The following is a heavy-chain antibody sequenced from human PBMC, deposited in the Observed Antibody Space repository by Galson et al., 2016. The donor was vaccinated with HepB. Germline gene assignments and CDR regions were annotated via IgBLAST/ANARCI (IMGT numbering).Heavy chain of an antibody. CDR3: ARGYFDINTGHYHDALDI. V-gene: IGHV1-2*02. CDR1: GYVFSDNY. CDR2: INPNGGAT. D-gene: IGHD3-9*01. J-gene: IGHJ3*02. Sequence: SVKVSCKASGYVFSDNYLHWVRQAPGQGLEWMGWINPNGGATDYSQKFQGRVTMTRDTSITAYMELSRLNSDDTAVYYCARGYFDINTGHYHDALDIWGQGTMVTVSS.